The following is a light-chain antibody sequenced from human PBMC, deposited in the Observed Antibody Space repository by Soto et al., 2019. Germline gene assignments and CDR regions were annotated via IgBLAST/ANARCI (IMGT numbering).Light chain of an antibody. CDR3: QKYKGAPRT. CDR1: QGINNT. Sequence: DIQLTQSPSSLSASVGDRVTITCRASQGINNTLAWYQHKSGKVPSLLIFAASTLQSGVPSRFSGSGFGTLFTLTISGLQAEDVATYYCQKYKGAPRTFGQGTKV. V-gene: IGKV1-27*01. J-gene: IGKJ1*01. CDR2: AAS.